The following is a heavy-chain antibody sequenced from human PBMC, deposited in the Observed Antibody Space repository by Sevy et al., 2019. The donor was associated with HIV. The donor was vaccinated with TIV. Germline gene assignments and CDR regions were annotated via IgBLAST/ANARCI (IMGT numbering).Heavy chain of an antibody. J-gene: IGHJ4*02. Sequence: SETLSLTCTVSGGSISSYYWSWIRQPPGKGLEWIGYVYYSGSTNDNPSLNSRVTISVDTSKNQFSLKLCSVTAADTAVYYCARGGRSHHYYDSSGYYWLFDYWGQGTLVTVSS. CDR3: ARGGRSHHYYDSSGYYWLFDY. V-gene: IGHV4-59*13. D-gene: IGHD3-22*01. CDR1: GGSISSYY. CDR2: VYYSGST.